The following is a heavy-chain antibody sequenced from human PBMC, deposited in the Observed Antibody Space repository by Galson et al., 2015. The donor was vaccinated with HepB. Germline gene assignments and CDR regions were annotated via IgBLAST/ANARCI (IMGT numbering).Heavy chain of an antibody. V-gene: IGHV3-21*01. CDR3: ARAYRQISGWYWDS. CDR1: GFIFSSYT. J-gene: IGHJ4*02. D-gene: IGHD6-19*01. CDR2: ISPSGTNI. Sequence: SLRLSCAGSGFIFSSYTMKWVRQAPGRGLEWVSSISPSGTNIYDAVSVKGRFTISRDNAKSSLYLRMNSLRAEDTAVYYCARAYRQISGWYWDSWGQGTMVTVSS.